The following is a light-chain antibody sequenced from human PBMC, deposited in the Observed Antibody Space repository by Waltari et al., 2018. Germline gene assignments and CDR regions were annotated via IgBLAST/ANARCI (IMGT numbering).Light chain of an antibody. J-gene: IGKJ1*01. CDR2: KAS. CDR1: ETVGTW. Sequence: DIQVTQSPSTLSASVGYRVIITCRASETVGTWLAWYQQKPGKAPKLLIYKASNLEDGVSSRFSGSGSGTEFTLTITSLQPDDFATYYCQQYDTDWTFGQGTKVEVK. V-gene: IGKV1-5*03. CDR3: QQYDTDWT.